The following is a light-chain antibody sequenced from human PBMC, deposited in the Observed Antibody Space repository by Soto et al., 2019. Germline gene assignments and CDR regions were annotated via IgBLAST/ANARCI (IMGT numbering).Light chain of an antibody. CDR1: SSDVGGYNY. CDR3: SSHAGSKNIV. Sequence: QSALTQPPSASGSPGQSVAISCTGTSSDVGGYNYVSWYQHHPGKAPKLLIYEVNKRTSGVPDRFSGSKSGNTASLTVSGLQAEDGADYYCSSHAGSKNIVFGGGTKLTVL. V-gene: IGLV2-8*01. CDR2: EVN. J-gene: IGLJ2*01.